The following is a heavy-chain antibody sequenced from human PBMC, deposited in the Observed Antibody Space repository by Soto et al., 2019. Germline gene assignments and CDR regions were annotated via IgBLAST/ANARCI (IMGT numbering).Heavy chain of an antibody. CDR2: FNPEDGET. J-gene: IGHJ6*02. D-gene: IGHD5-18*01. V-gene: IGHV1-24*01. CDR1: GYTLTKLS. CDR3: ARDGRKQLWVEGLNAMDV. Sequence: ASVKVSCKVSGYTLTKLSMHWVRQAPGKGLEWMGGFNPEDGETIYAQKHQDRVTMTADTSTDTAYMELRSLRSDDTAVYYCARDGRKQLWVEGLNAMDVWGQGTTVTVSS.